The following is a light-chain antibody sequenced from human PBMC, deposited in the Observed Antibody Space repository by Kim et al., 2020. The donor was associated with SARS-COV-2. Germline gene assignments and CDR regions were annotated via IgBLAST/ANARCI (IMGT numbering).Light chain of an antibody. CDR1: QGIASW. J-gene: IGKJ5*01. CDR3: QQSNNFPIT. CDR2: AAS. V-gene: IGKV1-12*01. Sequence: DVQMTQSPSSVSASVGDRVIITCRASQGIASWLAWYQQKPGKAPRLLVFAASALQDGVPSRFSGSGFGTHFTLTINSLQPEDFATYYCQQSNNFPITFGQGTRLGIK.